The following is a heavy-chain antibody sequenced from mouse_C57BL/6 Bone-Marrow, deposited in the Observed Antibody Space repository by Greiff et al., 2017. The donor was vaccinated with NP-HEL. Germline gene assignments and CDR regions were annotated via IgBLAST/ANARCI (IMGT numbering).Heavy chain of an antibody. CDR2: IDPNSGGT. V-gene: IGHV1-72*01. CDR1: GYTFTSYW. D-gene: IGHD3-3*01. Sequence: QVQLQQPGAELVKPGASVKLSCKASGYTFTSYWMHWVKQRPGRGLEWIGRIDPNSGGTKYNEKFKSKATLTVDKPSSTAYMQLSSLTSEDSAVYYCARGKGRVGHFPAWFAYWGQGTTLTVSS. J-gene: IGHJ2*01. CDR3: ARGKGRVGHFPAWFAY.